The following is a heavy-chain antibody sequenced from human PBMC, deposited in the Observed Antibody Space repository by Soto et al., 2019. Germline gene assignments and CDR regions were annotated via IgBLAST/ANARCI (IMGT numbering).Heavy chain of an antibody. Sequence: QVQLVQSGAEVKKPGASVKVSCKASGYTFTSYGISWVRQAPGQGLEWMGWISAYNGNTNYAQKLQGRVTMTTDTSTSTAYMELRSLRSDDTAVYYCARVPAYYDILPGYYYFDYWGQGTLVTVSS. CDR1: GYTFTSYG. D-gene: IGHD3-9*01. V-gene: IGHV1-18*04. J-gene: IGHJ4*02. CDR3: ARVPAYYDILPGYYYFDY. CDR2: ISAYNGNT.